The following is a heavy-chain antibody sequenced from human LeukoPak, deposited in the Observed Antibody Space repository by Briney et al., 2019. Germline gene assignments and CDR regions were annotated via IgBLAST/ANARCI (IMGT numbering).Heavy chain of an antibody. Sequence: TGGSLRLSCAASGFTFSDHYMDWVRQAPGKGLEWVSAISGSGGSTYYADSVKGRFTISRDNSKNTLYLQMNSLRAEDTAVYYCAKDYSSGPAALDYWGQGTLVTVSS. J-gene: IGHJ4*02. CDR3: AKDYSSGPAALDY. CDR2: ISGSGGST. V-gene: IGHV3-23*01. D-gene: IGHD6-19*01. CDR1: GFTFSDHY.